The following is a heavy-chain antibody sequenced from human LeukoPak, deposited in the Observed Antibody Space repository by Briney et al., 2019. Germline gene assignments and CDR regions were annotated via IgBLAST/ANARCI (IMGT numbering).Heavy chain of an antibody. CDR3: ARTMVRGVIFDY. V-gene: IGHV3-33*01. CDR1: GFTFSSYG. D-gene: IGHD3-10*01. J-gene: IGHJ4*02. CDR2: IWYDGSNK. Sequence: GGSLRLSCAASGFTFSSYGMHWVRRAPGKGLEWVAVIWYDGSNKYYADSVKGRFTISRDNSKNTLYLQMNSLRAEDTAVYYCARTMVRGVIFDYWGQGTLVTVSS.